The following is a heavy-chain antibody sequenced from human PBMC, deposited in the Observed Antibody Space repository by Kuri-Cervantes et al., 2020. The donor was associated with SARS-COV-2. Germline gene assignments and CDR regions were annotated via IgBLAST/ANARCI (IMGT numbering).Heavy chain of an antibody. Sequence: GESLKISCAASGFTVSSNYMSWVRQAPGKGLEWVSVIYSGGSTYYADSVKGRFTISRDNSKNTLYLQMNSLRAEDTAAYYCARVVRYCSGGSCSIFDYWGQGTLVTVSS. CDR1: GFTVSSNY. CDR3: ARVVRYCSGGSCSIFDY. J-gene: IGHJ4*02. CDR2: IYSGGST. D-gene: IGHD2-15*01. V-gene: IGHV3-53*01.